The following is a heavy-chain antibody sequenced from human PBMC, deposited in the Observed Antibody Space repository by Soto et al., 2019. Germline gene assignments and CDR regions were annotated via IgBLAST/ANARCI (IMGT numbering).Heavy chain of an antibody. CDR1: GDSISSSNW. J-gene: IGHJ6*02. CDR2: IYHTGIT. CDR3: ARYSALGLYYYFGMDV. D-gene: IGHD6-13*01. Sequence: QVQLQESGPGLVKPSGTLSLTCAVSGDSISSSNWWTWVRQPPGKGLEWIGDIYHTGITNYNPSLKSRVTILVDKSKNQFSLKLTSVTAADTAVYYCARYSALGLYYYFGMDVWGQGTTVTVSS. V-gene: IGHV4-4*02.